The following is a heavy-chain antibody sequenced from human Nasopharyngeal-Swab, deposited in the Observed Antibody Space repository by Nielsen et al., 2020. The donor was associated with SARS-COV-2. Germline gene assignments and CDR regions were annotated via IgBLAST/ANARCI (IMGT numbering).Heavy chain of an antibody. CDR3: AKDRSLYCSSTSCSKKFDS. V-gene: IGHV3-23*01. CDR1: GSTFSSYA. CDR2: ISGSGGTT. Sequence: GESLKISCAASGSTFSSYAMSRVRQAPGKGLEWVSAISGSGGTTYYADSVKGRFTISRDNSKNTLYLQMNSLRAEDTAVYYCAKDRSLYCSSTSCSKKFDSWGQGTLVTVSS. D-gene: IGHD2-2*01. J-gene: IGHJ4*02.